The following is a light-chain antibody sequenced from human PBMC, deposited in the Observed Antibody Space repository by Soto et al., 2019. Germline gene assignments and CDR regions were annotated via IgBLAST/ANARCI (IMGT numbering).Light chain of an antibody. CDR2: DVS. Sequence: QSALTQPASVSGSPGQSITISCTGTSSDVGTYNHVSWYQQHPGKAPKLMIYDVSDRPSGVSNRFSGSKSGNTASLTISGLQAEDEADYYCSSYTSSSTDVFGIGTKVTVL. CDR1: SSDVGTYNH. J-gene: IGLJ1*01. V-gene: IGLV2-14*03. CDR3: SSYTSSSTDV.